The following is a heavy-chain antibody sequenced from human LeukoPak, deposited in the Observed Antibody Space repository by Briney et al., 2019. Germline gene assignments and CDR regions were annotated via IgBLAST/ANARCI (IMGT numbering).Heavy chain of an antibody. CDR1: GFTFSSYA. J-gene: IGHJ6*03. D-gene: IGHD2-15*01. CDR2: IRSTGDST. CDR3: GRSRRINASLYYYMDV. Sequence: GGSLRLSCAASGFTFSSYAITWVRQAPGRGLEWVSSIRSTGDSTFYADSVKGRFTISRDNSKNTVYLLMNSLRTEDTAVYYCGRSRRINASLYYYMDVWGKGTTVTVSS. V-gene: IGHV3-23*01.